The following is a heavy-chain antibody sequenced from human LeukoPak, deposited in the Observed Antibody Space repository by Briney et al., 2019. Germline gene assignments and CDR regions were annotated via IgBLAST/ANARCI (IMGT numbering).Heavy chain of an antibody. CDR3: ARGGDDSGIYFAY. V-gene: IGHV1-2*02. J-gene: IGHJ4*02. D-gene: IGHD3-22*01. CDR2: INPQSGAT. CDR1: GYTFTGFY. Sequence: GASVKVSCKASGYTFTGFYIHWLRQAPGQGLEWMAWINPQSGATNYAQKFRGRVTMTRDMSITTAYMEVTSLRSDDTAVYYCARGGDDSGIYFAYWGQGTLVSVSS.